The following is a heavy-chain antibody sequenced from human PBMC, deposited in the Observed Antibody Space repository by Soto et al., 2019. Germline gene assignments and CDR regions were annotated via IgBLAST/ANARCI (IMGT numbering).Heavy chain of an antibody. V-gene: IGHV4-59*01. CDR2: IYYSGST. Sequence: SETLSLTCTVSGGSISSYYWSWIRQPPGKGLEWIGYIYYSGSTNYNPSLKSRVTISVDTSKNQFSLRLSSVTAADTAVYYCARGGYEYCGGDCSRSPFDYWGQGTLVTAPQ. CDR1: GGSISSYY. CDR3: ARGGYEYCGGDCSRSPFDY. D-gene: IGHD2-21*02. J-gene: IGHJ4*02.